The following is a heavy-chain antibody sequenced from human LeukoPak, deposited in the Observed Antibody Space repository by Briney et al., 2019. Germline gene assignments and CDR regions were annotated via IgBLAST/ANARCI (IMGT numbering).Heavy chain of an antibody. V-gene: IGHV4-61*01. CDR2: IFYSGST. D-gene: IGHD3-10*01. J-gene: IGHJ4*02. CDR3: AGDTYGSDY. CDR1: GGSVSSGSYY. Sequence: PSETLSLTCTVSGGSVSSGSYYWSWIRQPPRKGLEWIGYIFYSGSTNYNPSLESRVTISVDTSKNQFSLKLSSVTAADTAVYYCAGDTYGSDYWGQGTLVTVSS.